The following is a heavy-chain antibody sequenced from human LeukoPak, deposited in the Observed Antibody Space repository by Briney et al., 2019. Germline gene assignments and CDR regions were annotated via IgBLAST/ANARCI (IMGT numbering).Heavy chain of an antibody. CDR2: INHSGST. J-gene: IGHJ5*02. CDR3: ARGRGLVGHTDYHNWFDP. CDR1: GGPFSGYY. Sequence: SETLSLTCAVYGGPFSGYYWSWIRQPPGKGLEWIGEINHSGSTNYNPSLKSRVTISVDTSKNQFSLKLSSVTAADTAVYYCARGRGLVGHTDYHNWFDPWGQGTLVTVSS. V-gene: IGHV4-34*01. D-gene: IGHD4-11*01.